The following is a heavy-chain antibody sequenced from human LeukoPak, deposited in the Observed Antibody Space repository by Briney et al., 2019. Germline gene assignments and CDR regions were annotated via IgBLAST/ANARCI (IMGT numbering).Heavy chain of an antibody. CDR3: ARNGRKCTGGSCYLDY. V-gene: IGHV4-59*08. Sequence: SETLALTCTVSGGSIRSYFWSWIRQPPGKGLEWIGYIDYSGSTNYSPSLKSRVTISVGTSKNQFSLNLSSVTAADTALYYCARNGRKCTGGSCYLDYWGQGILVIVSS. CDR2: IDYSGST. D-gene: IGHD2-15*01. J-gene: IGHJ4*02. CDR1: GGSIRSYF.